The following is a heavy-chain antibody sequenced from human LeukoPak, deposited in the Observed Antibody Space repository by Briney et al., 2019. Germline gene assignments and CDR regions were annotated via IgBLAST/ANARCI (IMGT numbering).Heavy chain of an antibody. CDR2: LSGTGDST. V-gene: IGHV3-23*01. Sequence: GGSLRLSCAASGFTFRSYAMSWVRQAPGKGLEWVSGLSGTGDSTYYADSVKGRFIISRDNSKNTLYLQMSSLRAEDTAVYYCVRQYSTLTYLNWFDPWGQGTLVSVSS. CDR1: GFTFRSYA. CDR3: VRQYSTLTYLNWFDP. J-gene: IGHJ5*02. D-gene: IGHD4-17*01.